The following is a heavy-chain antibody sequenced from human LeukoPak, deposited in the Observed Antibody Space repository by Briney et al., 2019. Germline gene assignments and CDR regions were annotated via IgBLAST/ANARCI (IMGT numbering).Heavy chain of an antibody. CDR3: ARGRFLYCSGGSCDLDY. CDR2: IYYSGCT. D-gene: IGHD2-15*01. CDR1: GGSISSYY. V-gene: IGHV4-59*01. J-gene: IGHJ4*02. Sequence: SETLSLTCTVSGGSISSYYWRWIRQPPGKGLECIVYIYYSGCTNYNPSLKCRVTISVDTSKTQFSLKLSSVTAADTAVYYCARGRFLYCSGGSCDLDYWGQGTLVTVSS.